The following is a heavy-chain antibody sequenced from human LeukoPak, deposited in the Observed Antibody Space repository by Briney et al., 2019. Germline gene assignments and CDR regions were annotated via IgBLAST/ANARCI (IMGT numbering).Heavy chain of an antibody. CDR2: INTIGNDK. J-gene: IGHJ4*02. V-gene: IGHV3-7*04. D-gene: IGHD1-14*01. Sequence: GGSLTLSCAASKFTFSSYCMSWVRQAPGKGLEWVAYINTIGNDKNYVDSVKGLFTISRDNPKNSQYLQMNSLRAEATAVYYGAGGRYYFEFWGQGTLVTVSS. CDR1: KFTFSSYC. CDR3: AGGRYYFEF.